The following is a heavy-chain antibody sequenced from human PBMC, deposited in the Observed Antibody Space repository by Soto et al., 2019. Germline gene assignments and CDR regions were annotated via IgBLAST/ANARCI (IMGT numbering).Heavy chain of an antibody. V-gene: IGHV1-3*01. J-gene: IGHJ6*02. D-gene: IGHD2-2*01. CDR3: ARSRGCSSTSCLYYYYYGMDV. Sequence: ASVKVSCKASGYTFTSYAMHWLRQAPGQRLEWMGWTNAGNGNTKYSQKFQGRVTITRDTSASTAYMELSSLRSEDTAVYYCARSRGCSSTSCLYYYYYGMDVWGQGTTVTVSS. CDR1: GYTFTSYA. CDR2: TNAGNGNT.